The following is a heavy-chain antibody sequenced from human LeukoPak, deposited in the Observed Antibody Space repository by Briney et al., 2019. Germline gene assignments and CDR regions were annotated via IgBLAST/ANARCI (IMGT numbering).Heavy chain of an antibody. CDR1: GYTFTSYG. Sequence: GASVKVSCKASGYTFTSYGISWVRQAPGQGLEWMGWISAYNGNTNYAQKLQGRVTMTTDTSTSTAYMELRSLRSDDTAVYYCARAEYYYVSSGYDGAFDIWGQGTMVTVSS. CDR2: ISAYNGNT. J-gene: IGHJ3*02. D-gene: IGHD3-22*01. CDR3: ARAEYYYVSSGYDGAFDI. V-gene: IGHV1-18*01.